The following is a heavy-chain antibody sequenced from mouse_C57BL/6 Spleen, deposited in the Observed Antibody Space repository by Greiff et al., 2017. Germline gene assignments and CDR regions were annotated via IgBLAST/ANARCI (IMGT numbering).Heavy chain of an antibody. V-gene: IGHV14-1*01. CDR3: TTYRRSLDY. J-gene: IGHJ4*01. CDR2: IDPEAGAT. CDR1: GFNIKDYY. Sequence: EVQLQQSGAELVRPGASVKMSCTASGFNIKDYYMHWVKPRPEQGLEWIGRIDPEAGATKYAPKFQGKATMTADTFSNTAYLQLSSLTSEDTAVYYCTTYRRSLDYWGQGTSVTVSS.